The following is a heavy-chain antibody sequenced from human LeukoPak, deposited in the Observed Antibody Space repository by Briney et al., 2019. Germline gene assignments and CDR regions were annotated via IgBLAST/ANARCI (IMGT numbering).Heavy chain of an antibody. CDR3: GRGSIAARISPFDY. CDR1: GYTFTSYA. CDR2: INTNTVNP. V-gene: IGHV7-4-1*02. J-gene: IGHJ4*02. D-gene: IGHD6-6*01. Sequence: GASVKVSCKASGYTFTSYAMNSVRQAPGQGLEWRGWINTNTVNPTYAQGFTGRFVFSFDTSVRTAYLQISSLKAEDNAVYYCGRGSIAARISPFDYWGQGTLVTVSS.